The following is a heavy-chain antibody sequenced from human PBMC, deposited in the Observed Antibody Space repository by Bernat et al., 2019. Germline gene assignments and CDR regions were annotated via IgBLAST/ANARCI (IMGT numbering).Heavy chain of an antibody. V-gene: IGHV1-46*01. J-gene: IGHJ6*02. CDR3: ARVVQQLPPSYYGMDV. CDR1: GYTFTSYY. CDR2: INPSGGST. Sequence: QVQLVQSGAEVKKPGASVKVSCKASGYTFTSYYMHWVRQAPGQGLEWMGIINPSGGSTSYAQKFQGRVTMTRDTSTSTAYMELRSLRSDDTAVYYCARVVQQLPPSYYGMDVWGQGTTVTVSS. D-gene: IGHD6-13*01.